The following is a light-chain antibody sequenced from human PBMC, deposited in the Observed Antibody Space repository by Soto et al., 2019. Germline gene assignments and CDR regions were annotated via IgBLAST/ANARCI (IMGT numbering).Light chain of an antibody. CDR1: HSVSSSY. J-gene: IGKJ3*01. CDR2: GAF. Sequence: EIVLTQSPGTLSLSPGGRATLSCRASHSVSSSYLAWYRQKPGQAPRLLIYGAFSRATGIPDRFSGSESGTDFTLTISRLEPEVFALYYCQQSGSSPPYTFGSDTKVDIK. CDR3: QQSGSSPPYT. V-gene: IGKV3-20*01.